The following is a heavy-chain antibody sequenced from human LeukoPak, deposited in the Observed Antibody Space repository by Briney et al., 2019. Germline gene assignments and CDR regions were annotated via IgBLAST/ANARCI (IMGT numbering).Heavy chain of an antibody. CDR3: AREGSCSGGSCATDY. V-gene: IGHV4-59*01. D-gene: IGHD2-15*01. Sequence: SETLSLTCTVSGDSFNTFYWSWIRQPPGKGLEWIGYIYYSGTTNYNPSLKSRVTISVDTSNNQFSLKLRSVTAADTAVYYCAREGSCSGGSCATDYWGQGTLVTVFS. CDR1: GDSFNTFY. J-gene: IGHJ4*02. CDR2: IYYSGTT.